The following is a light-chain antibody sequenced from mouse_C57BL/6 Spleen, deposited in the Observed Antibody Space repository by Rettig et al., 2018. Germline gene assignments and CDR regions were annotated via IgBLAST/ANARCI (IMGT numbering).Light chain of an antibody. CDR1: SSVSY. CDR3: QQWKSYPLT. J-gene: IGKJ5*01. V-gene: IGKV4-55*01. CDR2: DTS. Sequence: QIVLTQSPAIMSASPGEKVTMTCSASSSVSYMYWYHQKPGSSPRLLIYDTSNLASGVPVRFSGSGSGTSYSLTISRMEAEDAATYYCQQWKSYPLTFGAGTKLELK.